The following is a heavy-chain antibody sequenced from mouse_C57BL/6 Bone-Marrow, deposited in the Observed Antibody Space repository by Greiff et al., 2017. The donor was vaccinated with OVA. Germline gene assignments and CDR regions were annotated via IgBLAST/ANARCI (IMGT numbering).Heavy chain of an antibody. CDR3: ARRGDSSGCYAMDY. Sequence: QVQLKQPGADLVNPGASVKLSCKASGYTFTSYWMHWVKQRPGQGLEWIGMIHPNSGSTTYNEKFKSKATLTVDKSSSTAYMQLSSLTSEDSAVYYCARRGDSSGCYAMDYWGQGTSVTVSA. D-gene: IGHD3-2*02. CDR1: GYTFTSYW. J-gene: IGHJ4*01. CDR2: IHPNSGST. V-gene: IGHV1-64*01.